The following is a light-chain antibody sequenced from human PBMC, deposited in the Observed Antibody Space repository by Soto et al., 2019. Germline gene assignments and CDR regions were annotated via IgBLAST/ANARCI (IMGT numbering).Light chain of an antibody. J-gene: IGKJ1*01. Sequence: EIVLTQSPATLSLSPGERATLSCRASQSVSYHLAWYQQKPGQAPRLLIYDASNSATGIPARFSGSGSGTDFTLTISILEPEDSAIYYCQQCNNWPPWTFGQGTKVEIK. CDR2: DAS. V-gene: IGKV3-11*01. CDR1: QSVSYH. CDR3: QQCNNWPPWT.